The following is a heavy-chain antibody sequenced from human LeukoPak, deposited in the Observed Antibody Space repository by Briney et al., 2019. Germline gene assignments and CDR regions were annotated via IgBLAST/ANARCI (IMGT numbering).Heavy chain of an antibody. D-gene: IGHD6-19*01. Sequence: GGSLRLSCAASGFTFSSYAVSWVRQAPGKGLEWVSAISGSGGSTYYADSVKGRFTISRDNSKNTLYLQMSSLRAEDTAIYYCAKERGGWYFDYWGQGTLVTVSS. CDR3: AKERGGWYFDY. V-gene: IGHV3-23*01. J-gene: IGHJ4*02. CDR2: ISGSGGST. CDR1: GFTFSSYA.